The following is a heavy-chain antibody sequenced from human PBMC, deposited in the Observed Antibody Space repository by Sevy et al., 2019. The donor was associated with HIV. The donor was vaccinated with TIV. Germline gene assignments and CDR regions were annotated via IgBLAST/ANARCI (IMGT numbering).Heavy chain of an antibody. V-gene: IGHV4-59*13. CDR1: GGSISSYY. CDR3: ARDGSGSSQGGAFDY. J-gene: IGHJ4*02. D-gene: IGHD1-26*01. CDR2: IYYSGST. Sequence: SETLSLTCTVSGGSISSYYWSWIRQPPGKGLEWIGYIYYSGSTNYNPSLKSRVTISVDTSKNQFSLKLSSVTAADTAVYYCARDGSGSSQGGAFDYWGQGTLVTVSS.